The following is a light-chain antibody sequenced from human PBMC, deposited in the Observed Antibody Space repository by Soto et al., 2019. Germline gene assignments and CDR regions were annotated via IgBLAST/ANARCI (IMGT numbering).Light chain of an antibody. Sequence: EIVLTQSPGTLSLSPGERATLSCRASQSVSSSYLAWYQQKPGQAPRLLIYGASGRATGIPDRFSGSGSGTVFTLTISRLEPEAFALYYCQQYVSSPLFTFGPGTKVDIK. V-gene: IGKV3-20*01. CDR2: GAS. CDR3: QQYVSSPLFT. CDR1: QSVSSSY. J-gene: IGKJ3*01.